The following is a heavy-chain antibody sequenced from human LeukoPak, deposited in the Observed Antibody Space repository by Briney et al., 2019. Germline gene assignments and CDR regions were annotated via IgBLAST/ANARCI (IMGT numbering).Heavy chain of an antibody. CDR2: ISRNGDSV. Sequence: PGRSLRLSCAASGFTFDEYAMHWVRQAPGKGLEWVSGISRNGDSVGYAASVKGRFTNSRDNGRNSLYLQMTSLRPEDTALYYCARDARRGPTGFYMNVWGRGTTVTVSS. V-gene: IGHV3-9*01. CDR3: ARDARRGPTGFYMNV. J-gene: IGHJ6*03. D-gene: IGHD3-9*01. CDR1: GFTFDEYA.